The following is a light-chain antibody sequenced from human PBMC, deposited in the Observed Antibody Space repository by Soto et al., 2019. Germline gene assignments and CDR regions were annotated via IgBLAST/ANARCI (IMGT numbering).Light chain of an antibody. J-gene: IGKJ5*01. Sequence: EILWTQSRATLSSFPGDRFTRSRLESQYINTRLAWYQHRPGQAPRILIYQTSTRATGIPARFSGSGRGSGTDFTLTISSLHPEDFAVYYCLPDYHLPITLGHGTRLEIK. CDR2: QTS. V-gene: IGKV3D-7*01. CDR1: QYINTR. CDR3: LPDYHLPIT.